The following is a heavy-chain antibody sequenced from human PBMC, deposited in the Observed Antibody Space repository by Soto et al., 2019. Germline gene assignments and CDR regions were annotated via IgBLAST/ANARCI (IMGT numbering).Heavy chain of an antibody. CDR1: GGSISSYY. V-gene: IGHV4-59*01. CDR2: IYYSGST. D-gene: IGHD3-10*01. Sequence: SETLSLTCTVSGGSISSYYWSWIRQPPGKGLEWIGYIYYSGSTNYNPSLKSRVTISVDTSKNQFSLKLSSVTAADTAVYYCVRVGLGSGSYYNSYYYYYMDVWGKGTTVTVSS. CDR3: VRVGLGSGSYYNSYYYYYMDV. J-gene: IGHJ6*03.